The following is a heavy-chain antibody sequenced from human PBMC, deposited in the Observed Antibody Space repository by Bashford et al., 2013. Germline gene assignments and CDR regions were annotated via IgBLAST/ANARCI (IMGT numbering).Heavy chain of an antibody. D-gene: IGHD1-1*01. J-gene: IGHJ4*02. CDR2: IYYSGST. CDR3: ARDDVTGTPAT. Sequence: SSETLSLTCTVSGGSVSSGSYYWSWIRQPPGKGLEWIGYIYYSGSTNYNPSLKSRVTISVDTSKNQFSLKLSSVTAADTAVYYCARDDVTGTPATWGQGTLVTVSS. CDR1: GGSVSSGSYY. V-gene: IGHV4-61*01.